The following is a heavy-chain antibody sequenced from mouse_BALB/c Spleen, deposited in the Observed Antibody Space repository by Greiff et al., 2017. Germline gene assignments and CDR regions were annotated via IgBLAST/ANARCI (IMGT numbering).Heavy chain of an antibody. CDR1: GYSITSDYA. Sequence: EVQLQESGPGLVKPSQSLSLTCTVTGYSITSDYAWNWIRQFPGNKLEWMGYISYSGSTSYNPSLKSRISITRDTSKNQFFLQLNSVTTEDTATYYCARGAYYGNPMDYWGQGTSVTVSS. J-gene: IGHJ4*01. V-gene: IGHV3-2*02. CDR2: ISYSGST. CDR3: ARGAYYGNPMDY. D-gene: IGHD2-10*01.